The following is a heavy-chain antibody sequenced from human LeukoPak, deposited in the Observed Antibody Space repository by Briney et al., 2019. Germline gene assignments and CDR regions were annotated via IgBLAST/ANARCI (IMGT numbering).Heavy chain of an antibody. CDR1: GGSFSGYY. CDR3: ARIRPYSSSPGGDYFDY. J-gene: IGHJ4*02. V-gene: IGHV4-34*01. D-gene: IGHD6-13*01. Sequence: PSETLSLTCAVYGGSFSGYYWSWIRQPPGKGLEWIGEINHSGSTNYNPSLKRRVTISVDTSKNQFSLKPSSVTAADTAVYYCARIRPYSSSPGGDYFDYWGQGSLVAVSS. CDR2: INHSGST.